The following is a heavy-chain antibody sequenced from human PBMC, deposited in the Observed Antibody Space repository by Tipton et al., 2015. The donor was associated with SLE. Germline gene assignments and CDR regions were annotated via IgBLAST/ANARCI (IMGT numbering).Heavy chain of an antibody. D-gene: IGHD2-15*01. Sequence: SLRLSCAASGFTFSSYAMHWVRQAPGKGLEWVAVISYDGSNKYYADSVKGRFTISRDNSKNTLYLQMNSLRAEDTAVYYCARGGGYLDYWGQGTLVTVSS. CDR1: GFTFSSYA. CDR3: ARGGGYLDY. J-gene: IGHJ4*02. V-gene: IGHV3-30-3*01. CDR2: ISYDGSNK.